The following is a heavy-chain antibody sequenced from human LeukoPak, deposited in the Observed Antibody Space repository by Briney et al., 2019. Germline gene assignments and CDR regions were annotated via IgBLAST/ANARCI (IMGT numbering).Heavy chain of an antibody. V-gene: IGHV3-23*01. CDR1: GFTSSDYV. D-gene: IGHD3-22*01. CDR2: ISGSGGTT. CDR3: AKDRFWYYDSSGYPDY. J-gene: IGHJ4*02. Sequence: GGSLRLSCDASGFTSSDYVISWVRQTPGKGPVWVSAISGSGGTTNYADFVQGRFTISRDISKNTLYLQINSLRAEDTAVYYCAKDRFWYYDSSGYPDYWGQGTLVTVSS.